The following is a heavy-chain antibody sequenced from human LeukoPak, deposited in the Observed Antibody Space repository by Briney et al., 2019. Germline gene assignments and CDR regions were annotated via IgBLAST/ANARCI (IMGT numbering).Heavy chain of an antibody. J-gene: IGHJ4*02. Sequence: GGSLRLSCAASGFTFSSYAMSWVRQAPGKGLEWISAISGSGGSTYYADSVKGRFTISRDNSKNTLYLQMNSLRAEDTAVYYCANDGDYNYFDYWGQGTLVTVSS. CDR1: GFTFSSYA. CDR3: ANDGDYNYFDY. D-gene: IGHD4-17*01. CDR2: ISGSGGST. V-gene: IGHV3-23*01.